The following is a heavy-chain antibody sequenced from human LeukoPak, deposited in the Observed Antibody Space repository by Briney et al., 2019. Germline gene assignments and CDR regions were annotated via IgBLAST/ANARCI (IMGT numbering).Heavy chain of an antibody. Sequence: SVKVSCKASGGTFSRYAISWVRQAPAQGLEWMGGTNAIFGTANYAQKFQGRVTITAAESTSTAYMELSRLRSEDTAVYYCARVYGDAGTDYWGQGTLVTVSS. V-gene: IGHV1-69*01. D-gene: IGHD4-17*01. CDR3: ARVYGDAGTDY. J-gene: IGHJ4*02. CDR1: GGTFSRYA. CDR2: TNAIFGTA.